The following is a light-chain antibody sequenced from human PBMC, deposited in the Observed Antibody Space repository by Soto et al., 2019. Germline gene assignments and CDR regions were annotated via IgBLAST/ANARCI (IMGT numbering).Light chain of an antibody. CDR2: EGT. V-gene: IGLV2-23*03. J-gene: IGLJ2*01. CDR3: CSYAGRSTFV. CDR1: TSDVGGYNL. Sequence: QSALTQPASVSGSPGQSITISCTGTTSDVGGYNLVSWYQQHPGNAPKLIIFEGTKRPSGVSSRFSGSKSGNTASLTISGLQAEDEADYSCCSYAGRSTFVFGGGTKLTVL.